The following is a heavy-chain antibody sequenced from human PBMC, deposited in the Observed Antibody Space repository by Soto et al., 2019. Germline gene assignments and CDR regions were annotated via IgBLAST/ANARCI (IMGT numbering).Heavy chain of an antibody. Sequence: GGSLRLSCAASGFTFSSYWMSWVRQAPGKGLEWVASIKQDGSERYYVDSVKGRFTISRDNANDSLYLQMNSLRAEDTAVYYCARDRAGYSYGCLDYWGQGTLVTVSS. CDR1: GFTFSSYW. J-gene: IGHJ4*02. CDR3: ARDRAGYSYGCLDY. V-gene: IGHV3-7*05. CDR2: IKQDGSER. D-gene: IGHD5-18*01.